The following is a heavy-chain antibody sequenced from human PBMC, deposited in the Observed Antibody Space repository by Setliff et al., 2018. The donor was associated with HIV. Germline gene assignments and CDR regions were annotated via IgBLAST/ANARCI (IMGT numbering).Heavy chain of an antibody. CDR2: IYYSGNT. J-gene: IGHJ2*01. Sequence: PSETLSLTCTVSGGSIYSGGYFWGWIRQPPGKGLEWIGSIYYSGNTNYNPSLKSRVTISVDTSKNQFSLKLSSVTAADTAVYYCARDPHNYDSSGYRRTWYFDLWGRGSLVTVSS. CDR3: ARDPHNYDSSGYRRTWYFDL. CDR1: GGSIYSGGYF. D-gene: IGHD3-22*01. V-gene: IGHV4-31*03.